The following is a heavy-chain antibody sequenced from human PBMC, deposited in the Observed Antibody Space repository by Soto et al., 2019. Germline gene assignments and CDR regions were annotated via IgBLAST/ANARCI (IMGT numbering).Heavy chain of an antibody. CDR1: GGSISSSSYY. Sequence: SETLSLTCTVSGGSISSSSYYWGWIRQPPGKGLEWIGSIYYSGSTYYNPSLKSRVTISVDTSKNQFSLKLSSVTAADTAVYYCARLHLPATALYWGQGTLVTVSS. CDR3: ARLHLPATALY. D-gene: IGHD2-2*01. V-gene: IGHV4-39*01. CDR2: IYYSGST. J-gene: IGHJ4*02.